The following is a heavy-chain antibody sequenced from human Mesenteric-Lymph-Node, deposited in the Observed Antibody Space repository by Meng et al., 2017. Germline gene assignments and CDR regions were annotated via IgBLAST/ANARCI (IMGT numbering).Heavy chain of an antibody. J-gene: IGHJ4*02. CDR1: GFTFTNYA. CDR2: ISASGTST. Sequence: GESLKISCAASGFTFTNYAMGWVRQAPGKGLEWVSSISASGTSTNYAASVKGRFTISRDNSKSTLYLQMNSLRAEDTAVYYCAKDHDFWSGFYSQFDHWGQGTRV. CDR3: AKDHDFWSGFYSQFDH. V-gene: IGHV3-23*01. D-gene: IGHD3-3*01.